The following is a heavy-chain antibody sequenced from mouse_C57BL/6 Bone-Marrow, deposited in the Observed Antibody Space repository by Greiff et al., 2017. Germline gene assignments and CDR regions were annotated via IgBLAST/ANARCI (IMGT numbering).Heavy chain of an antibody. V-gene: IGHV2-9*01. CDR2: IWGGGST. CDR3: GKRKDYRSGYFDY. D-gene: IGHD2-12*01. CDR1: GFSFTSYG. J-gene: IGHJ2*01. Sequence: VKLMESGPGLVAPSQSLSITCTVSGFSFTSYGVDWVRQPPGKGLEWLGVIWGGGSTNYNSALMYRLSISKDNSESQGYLRMNSLQTDDTAMYYCGKRKDYRSGYFDYWGKGTTLTVSS.